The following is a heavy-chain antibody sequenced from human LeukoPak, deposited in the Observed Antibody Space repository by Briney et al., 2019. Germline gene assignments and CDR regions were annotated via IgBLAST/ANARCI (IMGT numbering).Heavy chain of an antibody. Sequence: SQTLSLTCTVSGDSISSGGYYWSWIRQHPGKGLEWIGYIYYSGSTYYNPSLKSRVTISVDTSKNQFSLKLSSVTAADTAVYYCARDLKGTAMVRDNWFDPWGQGTLVTVSS. J-gene: IGHJ5*02. CDR1: GDSISSGGYY. CDR3: ARDLKGTAMVRDNWFDP. CDR2: IYYSGST. V-gene: IGHV4-31*03. D-gene: IGHD5-18*01.